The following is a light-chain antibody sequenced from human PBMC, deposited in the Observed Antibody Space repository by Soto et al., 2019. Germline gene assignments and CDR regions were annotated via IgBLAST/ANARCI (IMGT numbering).Light chain of an antibody. Sequence: QYALTQPASVSGSPGQSITISCTGTNNDIGSYNYVSWYQHHPGKAPKLMIYDVTNRPSGVSYRFSGSKSGNTASLTISGLLAEDEADYYCSSYTSSSTRLFGGGTKLTVL. V-gene: IGLV2-14*03. CDR1: NNDIGSYNY. CDR3: SSYTSSSTRL. J-gene: IGLJ2*01. CDR2: DVT.